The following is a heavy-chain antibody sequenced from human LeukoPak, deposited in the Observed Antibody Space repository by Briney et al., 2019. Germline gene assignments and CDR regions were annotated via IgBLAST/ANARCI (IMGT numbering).Heavy chain of an antibody. D-gene: IGHD2-15*01. J-gene: IGHJ4*02. V-gene: IGHV4-39*01. CDR1: RGSISSSAYY. Sequence: SETLSLTCTVSRGSISSSAYYWAWIRQPPGKGPEWIGSIFHTGDVYYNPSLRSRVTLSIDTSRNQVSLKVTSVTAADTALYYCARVVASTSIDSWGQGILVTVSS. CDR2: IFHTGDV. CDR3: ARVVASTSIDS.